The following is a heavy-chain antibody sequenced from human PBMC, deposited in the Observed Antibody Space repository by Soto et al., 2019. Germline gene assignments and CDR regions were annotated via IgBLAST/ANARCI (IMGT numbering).Heavy chain of an antibody. Sequence: SETLSLTCAVSGGSISSGGYSWSWIRQPPGKGLEWIGYIYHSGSTYYNPSLKSRVTISVDRSKNQFSLKLSSVTAADTAVYYCARADYYDSSALDYWGQGTLVTVS. CDR1: GGSISSGGYS. J-gene: IGHJ4*02. CDR2: IYHSGST. CDR3: ARADYYDSSALDY. V-gene: IGHV4-30-2*01. D-gene: IGHD3-22*01.